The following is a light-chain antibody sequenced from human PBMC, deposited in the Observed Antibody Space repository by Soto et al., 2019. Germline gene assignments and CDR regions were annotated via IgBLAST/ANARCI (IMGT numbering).Light chain of an antibody. J-gene: IGKJ4*01. CDR2: AAS. V-gene: IGKV1-6*02. CDR3: LQDYNYLT. Sequence: AIQMTQSPSSLSASVGDRVTITCRASQGIRDDLGWYQQKPGKAPTLLIYAASILQSGVPSRFSGSGSGTDFTLTISGLQPEDFATYYCLQDYNYLTFGGGTKVEIK. CDR1: QGIRDD.